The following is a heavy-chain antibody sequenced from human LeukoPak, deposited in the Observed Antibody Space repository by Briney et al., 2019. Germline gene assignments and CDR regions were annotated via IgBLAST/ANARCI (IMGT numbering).Heavy chain of an antibody. CDR1: GFTFSDYY. D-gene: IGHD6-13*01. CDR2: IYSGGST. Sequence: PGGSLRLSCAASGFTFSDYYMSWIRQAPGKGLEWVSVIYSGGSTYYADSVKGRFTISRDNSKNTLYLQMNSLRAEDTAVYYCARVGGSSSSWYHGYFDYWGQGTLVTVSS. V-gene: IGHV3-53*01. CDR3: ARVGGSSSSWYHGYFDY. J-gene: IGHJ4*02.